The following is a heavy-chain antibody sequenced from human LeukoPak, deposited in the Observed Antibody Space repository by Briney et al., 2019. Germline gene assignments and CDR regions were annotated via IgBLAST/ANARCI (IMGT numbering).Heavy chain of an antibody. CDR2: ISSSSSYI. V-gene: IGHV3-21*01. Sequence: GGSLRLSCAASGFTFSSYSMNWVRQAPGKGLEWVSSISSSSSYIHYADSVKGRFTISRDNAKNSLYLQMNSLRAEDTAVYYCARESSTSYAFDYWGQGTLVTVSS. CDR1: GFTFSSYS. CDR3: ARESSTSYAFDY. J-gene: IGHJ4*02. D-gene: IGHD2-2*01.